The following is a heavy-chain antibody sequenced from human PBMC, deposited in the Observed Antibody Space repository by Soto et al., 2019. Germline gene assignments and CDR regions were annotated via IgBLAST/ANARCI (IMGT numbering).Heavy chain of an antibody. CDR3: AKVTYYYDSSGSLHRFPYYFDY. J-gene: IGHJ4*02. CDR2: ISGSGGST. Sequence: GWSLILSCAASGFTFSSYAMSWVRQAPGKGQEWVSAISGSGGSTYYADSVKGRFTIARDNSKNTLYLQMNSLRAEDTAVYYCAKVTYYYDSSGSLHRFPYYFDYRGQGTLVTVSS. V-gene: IGHV3-23*01. CDR1: GFTFSSYA. D-gene: IGHD3-22*01.